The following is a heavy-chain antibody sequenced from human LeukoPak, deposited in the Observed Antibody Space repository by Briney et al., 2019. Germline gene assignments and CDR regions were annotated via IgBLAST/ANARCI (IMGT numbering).Heavy chain of an antibody. D-gene: IGHD2-15*01. CDR1: GFTFSSYN. J-gene: IGHJ4*02. V-gene: IGHV3-21*01. CDR3: ARGGKSGYFPDY. CDR2: TSSSSYI. Sequence: PGGSLRLSCAASGFTFSSYNMNWVRQAPGKGLEWVSSTSSSSYIYYADSVKGRFTISRDKAKNSLYLQMNSLRAEDTAVYYCARGGKSGYFPDYWGQGTLVTVSS.